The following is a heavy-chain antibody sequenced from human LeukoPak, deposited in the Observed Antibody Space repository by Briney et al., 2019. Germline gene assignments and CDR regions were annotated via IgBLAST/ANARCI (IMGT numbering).Heavy chain of an antibody. CDR1: GFTFTNYG. J-gene: IGHJ4*02. CDR2: ISYDGSKK. CDR3: AKDYCSSISCYPIDSPAHAEYYFDY. V-gene: IGHV3-30*18. Sequence: GGSLRLSCAASGFTFTNYGMHWVRQAPGKGLEWVAVISYDGSKKYYADSVKGRFSISRDNSKNTLYLQMNSLRPEDTAVYYCAKDYCSSISCYPIDSPAHAEYYFDYWGQGTLVTVSS. D-gene: IGHD2-2*01.